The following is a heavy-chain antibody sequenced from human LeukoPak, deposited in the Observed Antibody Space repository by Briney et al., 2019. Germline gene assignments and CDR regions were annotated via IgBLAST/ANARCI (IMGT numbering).Heavy chain of an antibody. V-gene: IGHV3-30*18. J-gene: IGHJ4*02. Sequence: GGSLRLSCAASGFTFSSYGMHWVRQAPGKGLEWVAVISYDGSNKYYADSVKGRFTISRDNSKNTLYLQMNSLRAEDTAVYYCAQLPDFDYWGQGTLVTVSS. CDR2: ISYDGSNK. CDR3: AQLPDFDY. CDR1: GFTFSSYG.